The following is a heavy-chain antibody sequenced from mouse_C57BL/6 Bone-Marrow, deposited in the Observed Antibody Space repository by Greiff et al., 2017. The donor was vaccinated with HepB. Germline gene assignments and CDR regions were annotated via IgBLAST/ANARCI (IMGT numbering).Heavy chain of an antibody. CDR1: GYTFTDYN. CDR3: ARKDGSSVDY. V-gene: IGHV1-22*01. Sequence: VQLKESGPELVKPGASVKMSCKASGYTFTDYNMHWVKQSHGKSLEWIGYINPNNGGTSYNQKFKGKATLTVNKSSSTAYMELRSLTSEDSAVYYCARKDGSSVDYWGQGTTLTVSS. J-gene: IGHJ2*01. CDR2: INPNNGGT. D-gene: IGHD1-1*01.